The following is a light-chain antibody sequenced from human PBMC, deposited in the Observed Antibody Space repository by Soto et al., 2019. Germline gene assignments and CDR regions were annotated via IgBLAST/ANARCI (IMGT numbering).Light chain of an antibody. J-gene: IGKJ4*01. CDR1: QEISNH. CDR2: DAS. CDR3: QQYHNYPVT. Sequence: DIQMTQSPSSLSASVGDRVTITCRASQEISNHLAWFQQKPGKPPKSLISDASNSQSGVPSKFSGSGSGTDFTLTISSLQPEDFATYYCQQYHNYPVTFGGGTKVEIK. V-gene: IGKV1-16*02.